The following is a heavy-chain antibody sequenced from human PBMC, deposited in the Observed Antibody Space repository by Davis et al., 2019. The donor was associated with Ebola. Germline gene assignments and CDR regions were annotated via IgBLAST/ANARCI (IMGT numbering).Heavy chain of an antibody. D-gene: IGHD2-2*01. V-gene: IGHV4-59*12. CDR1: GGSISSYY. CDR2: IYYTGST. CDR3: ARGRRGSTSYSFDY. J-gene: IGHJ4*02. Sequence: PSETLSLTCTVSGGSISSYYWSWIRQAPGKGLEWIGFIYYTGSTYYNPSLKGRVTIAADTSKNQFSLKVRSVTAADTAVYYCARGRRGSTSYSFDYWGQGTLVTVSS.